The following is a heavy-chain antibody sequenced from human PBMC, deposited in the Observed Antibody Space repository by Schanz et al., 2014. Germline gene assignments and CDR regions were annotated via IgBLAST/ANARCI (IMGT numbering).Heavy chain of an antibody. CDR3: ARGTTIITGGAFDV. Sequence: QGQLVQSGAEVKKPGASVKVSCKASGYTFTSYGITWVRQAPGQGLEWMGWISAFDDKTDYAQNFQGRLIMTTDSSTTTVYMKLRGLRSDDTAVYYCARGTTIITGGAFDVGGQGTTVTGSS. CDR1: GYTFTSYG. D-gene: IGHD3-9*01. V-gene: IGHV1-18*01. CDR2: ISAFDDKT. J-gene: IGHJ6*02.